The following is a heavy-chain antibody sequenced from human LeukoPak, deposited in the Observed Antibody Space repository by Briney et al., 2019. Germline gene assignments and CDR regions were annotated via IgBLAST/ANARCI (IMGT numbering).Heavy chain of an antibody. V-gene: IGHV3-21*01. J-gene: IGHJ4*02. D-gene: IGHD3-22*01. CDR2: ISSSSSYI. CDR3: ARRGYSDSSGYDY. Sequence: PGGSLRLSCAASGFTFSNYNMNWVRQAPGKGLEWVSSISSSSSYIYYADSVMGRSTISRDNAKNSVYLQINSLRAEDTAIYYCARRGYSDSSGYDYWGQGTLVTVSS. CDR1: GFTFSNYN.